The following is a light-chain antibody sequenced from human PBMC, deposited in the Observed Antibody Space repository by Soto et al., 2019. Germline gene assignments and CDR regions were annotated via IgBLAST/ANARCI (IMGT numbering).Light chain of an antibody. J-gene: IGKJ4*01. CDR3: QQYGSSPRLT. Sequence: EFVLTQSPGTLSLSPGERASLSCRASQSVSSNYLAWYQQTPGQAPRLLIYGASSRATGIPDRFSGSGSGTDFTLTISRLEPGDFAMYYCQQYGSSPRLTFGGGTKV. CDR1: QSVSSNY. CDR2: GAS. V-gene: IGKV3-20*01.